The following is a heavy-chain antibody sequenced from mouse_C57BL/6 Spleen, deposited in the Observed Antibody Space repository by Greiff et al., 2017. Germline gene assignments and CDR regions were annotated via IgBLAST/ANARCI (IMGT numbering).Heavy chain of an antibody. J-gene: IGHJ2*01. Sequence: VQLQQSGAELVRPGASVKLSCTASGFNIKDDYMHWVKQRPEQGLEWIGWIDPENGDTEYASKFQGKATITADTSSNTSYLQLSSLTSEDTAVYYCTTGGPYYFDYWGQGTTRTVSS. V-gene: IGHV14-4*01. CDR2: IDPENGDT. CDR3: TTGGPYYFDY. CDR1: GFNIKDDY.